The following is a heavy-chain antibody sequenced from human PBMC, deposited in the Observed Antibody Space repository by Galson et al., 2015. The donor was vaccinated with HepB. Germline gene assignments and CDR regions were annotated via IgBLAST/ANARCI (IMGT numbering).Heavy chain of an antibody. Sequence: SVKVSCKTSGGSFSSYGISWVRQAPGQALEWMGRIVPVFNRTTYAQQFQGRITIAADKSTSTAYMELSSLISEDTAVYFCARDRSSGTFDYWGQGTLVTVSS. CDR1: GGSFSSYG. J-gene: IGHJ4*02. D-gene: IGHD6-19*01. CDR3: ARDRSSGTFDY. CDR2: IVPVFNRT. V-gene: IGHV1-69*04.